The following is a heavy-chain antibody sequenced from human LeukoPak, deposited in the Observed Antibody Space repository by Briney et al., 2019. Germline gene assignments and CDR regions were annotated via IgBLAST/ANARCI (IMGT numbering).Heavy chain of an antibody. CDR3: ARGGDGYNTIGY. V-gene: IGHV1-46*01. J-gene: IGHJ4*02. D-gene: IGHD5-24*01. Sequence: ASVKLSCKASGYTFTTYYIHWVRHAPGQGLEWMGIINLSGGSTSYAQKFQGRVTMTRDTSTSTAYMELSSLRSEDTAVYYCARGGDGYNTIGYWGQGTLVTVS. CDR1: GYTFTTYY. CDR2: INLSGGST.